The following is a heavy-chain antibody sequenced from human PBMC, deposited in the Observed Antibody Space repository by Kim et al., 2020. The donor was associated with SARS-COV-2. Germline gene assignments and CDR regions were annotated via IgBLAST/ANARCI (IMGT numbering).Heavy chain of an antibody. Sequence: GGSLRLSCAASGFTFSSYAMSWVRQAPGKGLEWVSAISGSGGSTYYADSVKGRFTISRDNSKNTLYLQMNSLRAEDTAVYYCVESALGPLLTGYVWGQGTLVTVSS. CDR2: ISGSGGST. V-gene: IGHV3-23*01. J-gene: IGHJ4*02. D-gene: IGHD3-9*01. CDR3: VESALGPLLTGYV. CDR1: GFTFSSYA.